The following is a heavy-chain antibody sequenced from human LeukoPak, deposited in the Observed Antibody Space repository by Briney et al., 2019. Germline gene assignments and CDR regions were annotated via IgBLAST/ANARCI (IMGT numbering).Heavy chain of an antibody. J-gene: IGHJ6*03. CDR3: ARGYYDFWSGYSHYYYYMDV. CDR1: SGSISTSNYY. Sequence: SETLSLTCTVSSGSISTSNYYWGWVRQPPGKALEWIGNIFYSGSTNYNPSLKSRVTISVDTSKNQFSLKLSSVTAADTAVYYCARGYYDFWSGYSHYYYYMDVWGKGTTVTVSS. CDR2: IFYSGST. V-gene: IGHV4-61*05. D-gene: IGHD3-3*01.